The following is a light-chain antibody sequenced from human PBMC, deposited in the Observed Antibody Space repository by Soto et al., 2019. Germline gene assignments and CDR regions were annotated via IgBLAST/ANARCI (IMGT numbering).Light chain of an antibody. CDR3: RSYAGSNNYVL. Sequence: QSALTQPPSASGSPGQSVTISCTGTSSDVGGYNYVSWYQQHPGKAPKLMIYEVSKRPSGVPDRFSGSKSGNMASLTVSGLQAEDEADYYCRSYAGSNNYVLFGGGTQLTVL. V-gene: IGLV2-8*01. J-gene: IGLJ2*01. CDR1: SSDVGGYNY. CDR2: EVS.